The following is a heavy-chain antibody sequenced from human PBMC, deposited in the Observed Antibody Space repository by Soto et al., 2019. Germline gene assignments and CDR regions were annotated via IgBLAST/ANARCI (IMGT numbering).Heavy chain of an antibody. V-gene: IGHV1-69*13. CDR3: ARAHAVDFYGDYGTAALYYYYYYGMDV. Sequence: GASVKVSCKASGGTFSSYAISWVRQAPGQGLEWMGGIIPIFGTANYAQKLQGRVTITADESTSTAYMELSSLRSEDTAVYYCARAHAVDFYGDYGTAALYYYYYYGMDVWGQGTTVTVSS. D-gene: IGHD4-17*01. J-gene: IGHJ6*02. CDR2: IIPIFGTA. CDR1: GGTFSSYA.